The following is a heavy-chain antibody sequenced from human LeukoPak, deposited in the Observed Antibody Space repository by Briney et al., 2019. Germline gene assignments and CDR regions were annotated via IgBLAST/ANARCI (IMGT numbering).Heavy chain of an antibody. CDR2: IYYSGST. Sequence: SSETLSLTCTVSGGSISSSSYYWGWIRQPPGKGLEWIGSIYYSGSTYYNPSLKRRVTISVDTSKYQFSLKLSSVTAADTAVYYCARRAATMSISSYFDYWGQGTLVTVSS. CDR3: ARRAATMSISSYFDY. CDR1: GGSISSSSYY. D-gene: IGHD2-2*01. J-gene: IGHJ4*02. V-gene: IGHV4-39*01.